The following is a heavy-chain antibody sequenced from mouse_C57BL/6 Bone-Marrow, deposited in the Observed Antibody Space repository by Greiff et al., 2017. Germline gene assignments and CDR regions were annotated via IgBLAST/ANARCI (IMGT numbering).Heavy chain of an antibody. Sequence: VQLMQSVAELVRPGASVKLSCTASGFTIKNTYMPWVQQRPEQGLEWIGRIDPANGNTKYAPKFQGKATIAADTSSNTAYLQLSSLTSEDTAIYDCAFPTAHDYAMDYWGQGTSVTVSS. CDR2: IDPANGNT. J-gene: IGHJ4*01. CDR3: AFPTAHDYAMDY. CDR1: GFTIKNTY. D-gene: IGHD3-2*02. V-gene: IGHV14-3*01.